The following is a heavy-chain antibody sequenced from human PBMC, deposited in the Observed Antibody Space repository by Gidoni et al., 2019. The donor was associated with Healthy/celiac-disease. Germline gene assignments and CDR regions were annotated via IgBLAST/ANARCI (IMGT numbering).Heavy chain of an antibody. V-gene: IGHV4-59*08. CDR2: IYYSGIT. Sequence: QVQLQESGPGLVKPSEPLSLTCTVSGGSISSYYWSWIRPPPGKGLEWIGYIYYSGITNYNPSLKSRVTISVDTSKNQFSLKLSSVTAADTAVYYCARLGGSGDNWFDPWGQGTLVTVSS. J-gene: IGHJ5*02. CDR3: ARLGGSGDNWFDP. CDR1: GGSISSYY. D-gene: IGHD3-10*01.